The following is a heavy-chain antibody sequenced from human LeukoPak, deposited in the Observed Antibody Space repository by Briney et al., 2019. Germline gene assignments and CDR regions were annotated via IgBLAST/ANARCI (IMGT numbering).Heavy chain of an antibody. V-gene: IGHV3-48*04. Sequence: GGSLRLSCAASGFTFSSYSMNWVRQAPGKGLEWVSYISDSGSTIYYADSVTGRFTISRGNAKNSLYLQMNSLRAEDTAVYYCAKEGGDWGEGYFDYWGQGTLVTVSS. CDR1: GFTFSSYS. CDR2: ISDSGSTI. J-gene: IGHJ4*02. D-gene: IGHD3-16*01. CDR3: AKEGGDWGEGYFDY.